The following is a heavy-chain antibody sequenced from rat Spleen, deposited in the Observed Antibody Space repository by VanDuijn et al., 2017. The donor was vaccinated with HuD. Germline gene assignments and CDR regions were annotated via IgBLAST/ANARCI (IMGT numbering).Heavy chain of an antibody. J-gene: IGHJ2*01. CDR1: GLPFRRFA. Sequence: GQQVESGGGLVQPGSSLKLPCKAPGLPFRRFAMAWVPQAPKKGLEWVAAIISGGSNTYYPDSVKGRFTVSRDNAKSTLSLQMDSLRSEDTATYYCARRHYGYTDYFDYWGQGVMVTVSS. V-gene: IGHV5-25*01. CDR2: IISGGSNT. CDR3: ARRHYGYTDYFDY. D-gene: IGHD1-9*01.